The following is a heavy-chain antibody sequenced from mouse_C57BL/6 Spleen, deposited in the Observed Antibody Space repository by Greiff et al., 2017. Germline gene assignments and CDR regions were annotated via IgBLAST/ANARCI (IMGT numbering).Heavy chain of an antibody. D-gene: IGHD2-4*01. V-gene: IGHV3-6*01. J-gene: IGHJ4*01. CDR3: AREGDYEAYYAMDY. Sequence: EVKLMESGPGLVKPSQSLSLTCSVTGYSITSGYYWNWIRQFPGNKLEWMGYISYDGSNNYNPSLKNRISITRDTSKNQFFLKLNSVTTEDTATYYCAREGDYEAYYAMDYWGQGTSVTVSS. CDR2: ISYDGSN. CDR1: GYSITSGYY.